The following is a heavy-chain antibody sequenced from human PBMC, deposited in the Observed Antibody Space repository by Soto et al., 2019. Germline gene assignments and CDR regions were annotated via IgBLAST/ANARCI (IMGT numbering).Heavy chain of an antibody. J-gene: IGHJ4*02. CDR1: GITFSNYV. CDR3: ASKGAGNNPFDY. Sequence: EVQLLESGGGLVQPGGSLRLSCVTSGITFSNYVMAWVRQAPGKGLEWVSSISTRGDDMPYADSVKGRFTISRDNSKTTLSLEMNSLRAEDTAIYFCASKGAGNNPFDYWGQGTLVTVSS. V-gene: IGHV3-23*01. D-gene: IGHD6-13*01. CDR2: ISTRGDDM.